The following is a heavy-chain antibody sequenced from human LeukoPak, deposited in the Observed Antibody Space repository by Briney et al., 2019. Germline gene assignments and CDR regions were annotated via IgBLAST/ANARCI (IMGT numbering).Heavy chain of an antibody. CDR2: MNPNSGNT. D-gene: IGHD1-26*01. Sequence: GASVTVSCKASGYTFSSYAMNWVRQSPGQGLEWVGWMNPNSGNTGYAQKFQGRVTITRNTSISTAYMELSSLRSEDTAVYYCVRGAGATISYYHYYMDVWGKGTTVTVSS. CDR3: VRGAGATISYYHYYMDV. J-gene: IGHJ6*03. V-gene: IGHV1-8*03. CDR1: GYTFSSYA.